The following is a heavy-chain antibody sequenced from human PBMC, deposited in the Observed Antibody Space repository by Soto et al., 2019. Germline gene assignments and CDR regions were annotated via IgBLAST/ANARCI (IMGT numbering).Heavy chain of an antibody. V-gene: IGHV4-31*03. CDR2: IYYSGIT. D-gene: IGHD6-6*01. CDR3: ARVLSTSSYDH. J-gene: IGHJ4*02. CDR1: GGSISIGDYY. Sequence: QVQLQESGPGLVKPSQTLSLTCTVSGGSISIGDYYWSWIRQHPGKGLEWIGYIYYSGITHYSPSLKSRITILVDTSKNQCSLKLSSVTAADTAVYYCARVLSTSSYDHWGQGTLVSVSS.